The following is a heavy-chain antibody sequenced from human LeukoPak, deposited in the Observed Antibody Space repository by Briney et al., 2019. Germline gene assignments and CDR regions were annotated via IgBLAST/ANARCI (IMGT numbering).Heavy chain of an antibody. D-gene: IGHD2-2*01. CDR3: AKVGCSSSAPCYYYYMDV. V-gene: IGHV3-23*01. J-gene: IGHJ6*03. CDR2: ISGSGGST. CDR1: GFTFSSYG. Sequence: GGSLRLSCAASGFTFSSYGMSWVRQAPGKGLEWVSAISGSGGSTYYADSVKGRFTISRDNSKNTLYLQMNSLRAEDTAVYYCAKVGCSSSAPCYYYYMDVWGKGTTVTISS.